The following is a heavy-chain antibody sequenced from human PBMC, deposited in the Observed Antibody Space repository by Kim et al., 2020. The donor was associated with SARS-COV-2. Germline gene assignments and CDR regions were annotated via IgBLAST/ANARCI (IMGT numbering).Heavy chain of an antibody. Sequence: LSLTCAASGFTFSSYGMHWVRQAPGKGLEWVAVISYDGSNKYYADSVKGRFTISRDNSKNTLYLQMNSLRAEDTAVHYCARDQDYSPSLDYWRQGTL. CDR1: GFTFSSYG. V-gene: IGHV3-33*05. CDR2: ISYDGSNK. J-gene: IGHJ4*02. D-gene: IGHD2-15*01. CDR3: ARDQDYSPSLDY.